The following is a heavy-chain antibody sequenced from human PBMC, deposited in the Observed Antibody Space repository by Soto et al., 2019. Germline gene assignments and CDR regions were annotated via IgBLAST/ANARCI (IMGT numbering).Heavy chain of an antibody. J-gene: IGHJ4*02. Sequence: GGSLRLSCAASGFTFSSYAMSWVRQAPGKGLEWVSAISGSGGSTYYADSVKGRFTISRDNSKNTLYLQMNSLRAEDTAVYYCAKDISSRTMIVVVITTLDYWGQGTLVTVSS. CDR2: ISGSGGST. CDR3: AKDISSRTMIVVVITTLDY. CDR1: GFTFSSYA. D-gene: IGHD3-22*01. V-gene: IGHV3-23*01.